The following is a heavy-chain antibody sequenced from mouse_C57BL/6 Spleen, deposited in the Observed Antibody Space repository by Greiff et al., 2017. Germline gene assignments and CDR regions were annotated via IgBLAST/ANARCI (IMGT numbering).Heavy chain of an antibody. CDR2: ISSGSSTI. J-gene: IGHJ2*01. D-gene: IGHD1-1*01. CDR1: GFTFSDYG. CDR3: AREITTVVDYFDY. Sequence: EVNLVESGGGLVKPGGSLKLSCAASGFTFSDYGMHWVRQAPEKGLEWVAYISSGSSTIYYADTVKGRFTISRDNAKNTLFLQMTSLRSEDTAMYYCAREITTVVDYFDYWGQGTTLTVSS. V-gene: IGHV5-17*01.